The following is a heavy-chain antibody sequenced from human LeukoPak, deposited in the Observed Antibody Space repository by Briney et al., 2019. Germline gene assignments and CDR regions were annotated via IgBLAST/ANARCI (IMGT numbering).Heavy chain of an antibody. CDR1: GFTFSSYA. CDR3: ARVSGHITMVRGVIIGYYYYYMDV. CDR2: IIPIFGTA. J-gene: IGHJ6*03. Sequence: PGGSLRLSCAASGFTFSSYAISWVRQAPGQGLEWMGGIIPIFGTANYAQKFQGRVTITADKSTSTAYMELSSLRSEDTAVYYCARVSGHITMVRGVIIGYYYYYMDVWGKGTTVTISS. D-gene: IGHD3-10*01. V-gene: IGHV1-69*06.